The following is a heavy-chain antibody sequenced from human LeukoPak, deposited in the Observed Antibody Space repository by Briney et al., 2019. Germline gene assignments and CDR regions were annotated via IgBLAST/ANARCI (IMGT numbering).Heavy chain of an antibody. CDR1: GGSISSGGYS. V-gene: IGHV4-30-2*01. CDR3: ARITMVRGVHNFDY. CDR2: IYHSGST. D-gene: IGHD3-10*01. Sequence: PSETLSFTCAVSGGSISSGGYSWSWIRQPPGKGLEWIGYIYHSGSTYYNPSLKSRVTISVDRSKNQFSLKLSSVTAADTAVYYCARITMVRGVHNFDYWGQGTLVTVSS. J-gene: IGHJ4*02.